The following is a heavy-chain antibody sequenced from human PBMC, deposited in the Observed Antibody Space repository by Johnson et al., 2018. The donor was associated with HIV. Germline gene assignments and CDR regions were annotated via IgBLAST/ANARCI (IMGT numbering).Heavy chain of an antibody. CDR1: GFAVSGYY. D-gene: IGHD5-24*01. CDR2: LFSGDTT. CDR3: ARACRDGYTCDVFDI. V-gene: IGHV3-66*01. J-gene: IGHJ3*02. Sequence: VQLVESGGGLVRPGGSLRLSCVASGFAVSGYYMSWVRQAPGKGLEWVPVLFSGDTTYYAGSVNGRFTISRDNSKNTLYLQMNSLRAEDTAVYYCARACRDGYTCDVFDIWGQGTLVTVSS.